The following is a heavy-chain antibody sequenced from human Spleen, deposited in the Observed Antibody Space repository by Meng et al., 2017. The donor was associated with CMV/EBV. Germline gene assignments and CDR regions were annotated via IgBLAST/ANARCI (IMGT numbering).Heavy chain of an antibody. V-gene: IGHV4-31*02. J-gene: IGHJ4*02. Sequence: TVSGGSISSSGNYWSWIRQHPGKGLEWIGYIYYSGRTYYNPSLESRVTISVERSKNQFSLKLSSVTAADTAVYYCARDSSGYYVLDYWGQGTLVTVSS. CDR3: ARDSSGYYVLDY. D-gene: IGHD3-22*01. CDR2: IYYSGRT. CDR1: GGSISSSGNY.